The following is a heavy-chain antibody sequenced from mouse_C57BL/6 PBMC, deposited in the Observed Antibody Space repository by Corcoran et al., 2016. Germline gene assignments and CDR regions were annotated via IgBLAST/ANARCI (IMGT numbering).Heavy chain of an antibody. CDR3: ARLDYDYDDWYFDV. J-gene: IGHJ1*03. D-gene: IGHD2-4*01. CDR2: INTYSGVP. CDR1: GYTFTTYG. Sequence: QIQLVQSGPELKKPGETVKISCKDSGYTFTTYGMSWVKQAPGKGLKWMVWINTYSGVPTYADDFKGRFAFSLETSASTAYLQINNLKNEDTATYFCARLDYDYDDWYFDVWGTGTTVTVSS. V-gene: IGHV9-3*01.